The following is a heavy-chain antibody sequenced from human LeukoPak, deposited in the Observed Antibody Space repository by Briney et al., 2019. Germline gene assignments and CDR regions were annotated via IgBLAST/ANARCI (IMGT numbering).Heavy chain of an antibody. J-gene: IGHJ4*02. D-gene: IGHD3-10*01. CDR3: ARADYYGSGFDY. CDR2: IYYSGST. Sequence: SETLSLTCTVSGGSISSSSYYWGWIRQPPGTGLEWIGSIYYSGSTYYNPSLKSRVTISVDTSKNQFSLKLSSVTAADTAVYYCARADYYGSGFDYWGQGTLVTVSS. CDR1: GGSISSSSYY. V-gene: IGHV4-39*01.